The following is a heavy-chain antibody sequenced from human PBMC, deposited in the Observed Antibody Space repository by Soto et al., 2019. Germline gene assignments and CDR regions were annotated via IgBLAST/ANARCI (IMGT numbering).Heavy chain of an antibody. Sequence: GGSLRLSCAASGFTFSSYAMHWVRQAPGKGLEWVAVISYDGSNKYYADSVKGRFTISRDNSKSTLYLQMNSLRAEDTAVYYCANYYYDSSGPIWGQGTMVTVSS. V-gene: IGHV3-30-3*01. D-gene: IGHD3-22*01. J-gene: IGHJ3*02. CDR3: ANYYYDSSGPI. CDR2: ISYDGSNK. CDR1: GFTFSSYA.